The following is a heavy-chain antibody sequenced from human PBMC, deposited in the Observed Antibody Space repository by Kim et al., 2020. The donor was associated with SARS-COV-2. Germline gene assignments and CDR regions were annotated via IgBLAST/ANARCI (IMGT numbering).Heavy chain of an antibody. V-gene: IGHV1-24*01. D-gene: IGHD4-17*01. CDR2: FDPEDGET. CDR1: GYTLTELS. J-gene: IGHJ4*02. CDR3: ATDGPNDYGDYVPSGFDY. Sequence: ASVKVSCKVSGYTLTELSMHWVRQAPGKGLEWMGGFDPEDGETIYAQKFQGRVTMTEDTSTDTAYMELSSLRSEDTAVYYCATDGPNDYGDYVPSGFDYWGQGTLVTVSS.